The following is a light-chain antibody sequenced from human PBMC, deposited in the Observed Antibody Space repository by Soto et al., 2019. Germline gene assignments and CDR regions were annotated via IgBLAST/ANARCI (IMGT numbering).Light chain of an antibody. V-gene: IGLV1-44*01. CDR1: TSNIGSNS. CDR3: FSYRSTGILL. J-gene: IGLJ2*01. Sequence: QSVLTQSPSASGTLGQRVTISCSGSTSNIGSNSVNWYQQLPGTAPKLLIYTNNQRPSGVPDRFSGSKSGTSGSLAISGLQSEDEADYYCFSYRSTGILLFGGGTKLTVL. CDR2: TNN.